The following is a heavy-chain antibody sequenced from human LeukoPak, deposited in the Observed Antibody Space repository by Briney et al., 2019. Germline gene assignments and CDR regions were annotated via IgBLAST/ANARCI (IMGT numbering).Heavy chain of an antibody. Sequence: ASVKVSCKASGYTFTRYNMHWVRQAPGQGLEWMGIINPSDGSTSYAQKFQGRVTMTTDTSTSTAYMELRSLRSDDTAVYYCARQQGVYSSFVAENDYWGQGTLVTVSS. D-gene: IGHD5-18*01. CDR1: GYTFTRYN. V-gene: IGHV1-46*01. CDR3: ARQQGVYSSFVAENDY. CDR2: INPSDGST. J-gene: IGHJ4*02.